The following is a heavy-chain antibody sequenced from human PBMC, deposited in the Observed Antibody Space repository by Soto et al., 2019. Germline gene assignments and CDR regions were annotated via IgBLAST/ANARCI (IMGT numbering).Heavy chain of an antibody. D-gene: IGHD5-12*01. V-gene: IGHV4-59*01. CDR2: IYYSGST. Sequence: SETLSLTCTVSGGSISGDYWSWIRQPPGKGLEWIGYIYYSGSTNYNPSLKSRVTISIDTSKNQFSLRLSSVTAADTAFYYCGSVDDHEGEGYFDSWSQRTLVTVSP. CDR1: GGSISGDY. CDR3: GSVDDHEGEGYFDS. J-gene: IGHJ4*02.